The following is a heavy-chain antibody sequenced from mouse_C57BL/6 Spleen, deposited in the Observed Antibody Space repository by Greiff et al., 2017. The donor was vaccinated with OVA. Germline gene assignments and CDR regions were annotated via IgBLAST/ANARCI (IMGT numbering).Heavy chain of an antibody. CDR2: IYPGDGDT. J-gene: IGHJ2*01. Sequence: LQESGAELVKPGASVKISCKASGYAFSSYWMNWVKQRPGKGLEWIGQIYPGDGDTNYNGKFKGKATLTADKSSSTAYMQLSSLTSEDSAVYFCARKRGDGDFDYWGQGTTLTVSS. CDR1: GYAFSSYW. V-gene: IGHV1-80*01. CDR3: ARKRGDGDFDY.